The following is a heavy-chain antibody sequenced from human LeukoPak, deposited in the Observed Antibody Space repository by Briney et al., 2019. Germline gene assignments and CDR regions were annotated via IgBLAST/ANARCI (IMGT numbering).Heavy chain of an antibody. V-gene: IGHV3-74*03. CDR1: GLTFSTYW. CDR2: LSGDGSST. D-gene: IGHD6-13*01. Sequence: PGGSLRLSCVASGLTFSTYWMHWVRQAPGKGLLWVSRLSGDGSSTKYADSLKGRFTISRDNAKNTLYLQMNSLRAEDTAIYYCSRGAAGFFDSSGQGTLVTVSS. CDR3: SRGAAGFFDS. J-gene: IGHJ4*02.